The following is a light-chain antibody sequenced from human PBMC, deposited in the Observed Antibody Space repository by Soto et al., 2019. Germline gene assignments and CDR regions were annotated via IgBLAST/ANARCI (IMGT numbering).Light chain of an antibody. J-gene: IGLJ3*02. CDR2: EVS. CDR3: GSYTSATTRV. Sequence: QSALTQPASVSGSPGQSITISCTGSSSDIGRYNYVSWYQQLPGKAPKLIIYEVSNRPSGVSDRFSGSKSGNTASLSISGLQTEDEADYYCGSYTSATTRVFGGGTKLTVL. V-gene: IGLV2-14*03. CDR1: SSDIGRYNY.